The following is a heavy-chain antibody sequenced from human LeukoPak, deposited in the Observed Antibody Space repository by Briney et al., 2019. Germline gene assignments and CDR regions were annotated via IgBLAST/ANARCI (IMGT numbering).Heavy chain of an antibody. D-gene: IGHD6-19*01. V-gene: IGHV4-31*03. Sequence: SETLSLTCTVSGGSISSGGYYWTWIRQHPGKGLEWIGYIYYSGGTYYNPSLKSRVTISVDTSKNQFSLKLSSVTAADTAVYYCARINSSGWYPYFDYWGQGTLVTVSS. CDR3: ARINSSGWYPYFDY. J-gene: IGHJ4*02. CDR1: GGSISSGGYY. CDR2: IYYSGGT.